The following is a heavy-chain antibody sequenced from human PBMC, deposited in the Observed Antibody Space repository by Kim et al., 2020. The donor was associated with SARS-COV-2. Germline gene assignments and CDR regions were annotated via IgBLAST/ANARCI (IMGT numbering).Heavy chain of an antibody. J-gene: IGHJ6*02. V-gene: IGHV1-18*01. CDR2: ISAYNGNT. Sequence: ASVKVSCKASGYTFTSYGISWVRQAPGQGLEWMGWISAYNGNTNYAQKLQGRVTMTTDTSTSTAYMELRSLRSDDTAVYYCARDWVGVVVVPAAMPSDYYYYGMDVWGQGTTVTVSS. D-gene: IGHD2-2*01. CDR1: GYTFTSYG. CDR3: ARDWVGVVVVPAAMPSDYYYYGMDV.